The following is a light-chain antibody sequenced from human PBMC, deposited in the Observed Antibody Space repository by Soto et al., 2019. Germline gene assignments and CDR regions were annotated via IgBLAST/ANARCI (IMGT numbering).Light chain of an antibody. CDR2: MVS. V-gene: IGKV2-30*01. Sequence: DVVMTQSPPSLPVTLGQPASISCSSSQSLVYTNGVTYLNWFHQRPGQSPRRLIYMVSERDSGVPDRFSGSGSVTDFTLNITRVEAEDVGIFFCMQATHWPLTLGGGTKVDIK. CDR3: MQATHWPLT. J-gene: IGKJ4*01. CDR1: QSLVYTNGVTY.